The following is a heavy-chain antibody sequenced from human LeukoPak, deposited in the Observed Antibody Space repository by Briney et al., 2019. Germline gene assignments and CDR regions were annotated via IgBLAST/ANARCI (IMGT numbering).Heavy chain of an antibody. CDR2: INHSGST. D-gene: IGHD2-2*02. Sequence: SETLSLTCAVYGGSFSGYYWSWIRQPPGKGLEWIGEINHSGSTNYNPSLKSRVTISVDTSKNQFSLKLSSVTAAATAVYYCARRDIVVVPATIHTMPFDYWGQGTLVTVSS. CDR1: GGSFSGYY. CDR3: ARRDIVVVPATIHTMPFDY. V-gene: IGHV4-34*01. J-gene: IGHJ4*02.